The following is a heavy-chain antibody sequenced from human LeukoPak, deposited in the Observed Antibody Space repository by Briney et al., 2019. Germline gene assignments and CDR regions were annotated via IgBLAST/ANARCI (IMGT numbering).Heavy chain of an antibody. Sequence: KSSETLSLTCTVSGGSISSYYWSWIRQPAGKGLEWIGRIYTSGSTNYNPSLKSRVTMSVDTSKNQFSLKLSSVTAADTAVYYCARGYYGDPSQVYYFDYWGQGTLVTVSS. D-gene: IGHD4-17*01. J-gene: IGHJ4*02. CDR1: GGSISSYY. CDR2: IYTSGST. CDR3: ARGYYGDPSQVYYFDY. V-gene: IGHV4-4*07.